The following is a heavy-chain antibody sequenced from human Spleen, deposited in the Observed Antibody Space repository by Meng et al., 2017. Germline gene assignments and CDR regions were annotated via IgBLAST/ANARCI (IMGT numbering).Heavy chain of an antibody. J-gene: IGHJ4*02. CDR1: GGSISSYY. CDR3: ARDKGKMATIPHFDC. V-gene: IGHV4-4*07. CDR2: IYTSGST. Sequence: SETLSLTCTVSGGSISSYYWSWIRQPAGKGLEWIGRIYTSGSTNYNPSLKSRVTIPVDTSKNQFSLKLSSVTAADTAVYYCARDKGKMATIPHFDCWGQGTLVTVSS. D-gene: IGHD5-24*01.